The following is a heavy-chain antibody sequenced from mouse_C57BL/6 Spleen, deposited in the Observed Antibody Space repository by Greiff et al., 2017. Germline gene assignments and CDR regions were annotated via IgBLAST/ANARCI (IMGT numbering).Heavy chain of an antibody. CDR3: ARWDYYGSSPDY. Sequence: QVQLKESGAELVKPGASVKISCKASGYAFSSYWMNWVKQRPGKGLEWIGQIYPGDGDTNYNGKFKGKATLTADKSSSTAYMQLSSLTSEDSAVYFCARWDYYGSSPDYWGQGTTLTVSS. CDR1: GYAFSSYW. CDR2: IYPGDGDT. D-gene: IGHD1-1*01. J-gene: IGHJ2*01. V-gene: IGHV1-80*01.